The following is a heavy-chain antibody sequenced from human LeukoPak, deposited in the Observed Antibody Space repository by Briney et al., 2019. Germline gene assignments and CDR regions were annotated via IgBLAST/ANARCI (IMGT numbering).Heavy chain of an antibody. J-gene: IGHJ4*02. D-gene: IGHD3-22*01. V-gene: IGHV3-33*01. CDR3: ARDVGNYYDSSGYFDY. Sequence: GGSLRLSCAASGFTFSSYGMHWVRQAPVKGLEWVAVIWYDGSNKYYADSVKGRFTISRDNSKNTLYLQMNSLRAEDTAVYYCARDVGNYYDSSGYFDYWGQGTLVTVSS. CDR1: GFTFSSYG. CDR2: IWYDGSNK.